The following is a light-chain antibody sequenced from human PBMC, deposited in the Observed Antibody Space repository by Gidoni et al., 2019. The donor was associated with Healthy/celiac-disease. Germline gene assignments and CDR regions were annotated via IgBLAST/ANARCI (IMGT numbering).Light chain of an antibody. Sequence: EIVMTQSPANLSVSAGDRATLTGKASQSVSSNLAWYQKNPGQAPRLLIYGASTRATGIPARFSGSGSGTEFTLTISSLQSEDIAVYYCQQYNNWPWTFGQGTKVEIK. CDR3: QQYNNWPWT. CDR1: QSVSSN. J-gene: IGKJ1*01. CDR2: GAS. V-gene: IGKV3-15*01.